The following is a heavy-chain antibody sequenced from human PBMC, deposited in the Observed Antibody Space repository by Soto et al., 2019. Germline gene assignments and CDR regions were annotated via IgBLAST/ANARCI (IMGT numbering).Heavy chain of an antibody. V-gene: IGHV1-2*02. Sequence: QVDLVQSGDEVRKPGAAVKVSCKAAGYTFTTFHLHWVRLAPGQGLELMGWINPDTGDSEYGQKFQGRVTLTRDTSMTTAYREPSSLTSDDTAIYFCARVSYGDFSFKYWGQGTPVSVPS. CDR2: INPDTGDS. CDR1: GYTFTTFH. J-gene: IGHJ4*02. CDR3: ARVSYGDFSFKY. D-gene: IGHD4-17*01.